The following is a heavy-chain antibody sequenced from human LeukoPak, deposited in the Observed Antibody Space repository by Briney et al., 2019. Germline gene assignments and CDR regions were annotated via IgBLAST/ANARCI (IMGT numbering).Heavy chain of an antibody. D-gene: IGHD4-17*01. Sequence: SIRQAPGKGLEWVSAISGSGGSTYYADCVKGRFTIYRDNSKNTLYLQMNSLRAEDTAVYYCAKTLRPSVTTGYFDYWGQGTLVTVSS. CDR2: ISGSGGST. V-gene: IGHV3-23*01. J-gene: IGHJ4*02. CDR3: AKTLRPSVTTGYFDY.